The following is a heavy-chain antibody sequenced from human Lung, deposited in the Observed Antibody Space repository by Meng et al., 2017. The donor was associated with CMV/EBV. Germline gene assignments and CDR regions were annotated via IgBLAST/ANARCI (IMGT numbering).Heavy chain of an antibody. CDR2: ISYDGSKN. V-gene: IGHV3-30*04. CDR1: FGSYG. J-gene: IGHJ5*02. CDR3: ARDRGDRRGSYVRNWFDP. D-gene: IGHD3-10*01. Sequence: FGSYGFNGVRQAPGKGLECVAGISYDGSKNFYADSVKGRFIISRDNSNSKLFLQMNNLRSEDTAMYYCARDRGDRRGSYVRNWFDPWGQGTLVTVSS.